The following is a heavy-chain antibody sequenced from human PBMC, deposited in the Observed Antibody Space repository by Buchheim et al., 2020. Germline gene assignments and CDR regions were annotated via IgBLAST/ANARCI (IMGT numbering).Heavy chain of an antibody. CDR1: GFTFSSYW. J-gene: IGHJ6*02. Sequence: EVQLVESGGGLVQPGGSLRLSCAASGFTFSSYWMSWVRQAPGKGLEWVANIKQDGSEKYYVDSVKGRFTISRDDAQNSLYLQMNSLRAEDTAVYYCARDLEVSSWLGYYYYGMDVWGQGTT. CDR3: ARDLEVSSWLGYYYYGMDV. V-gene: IGHV3-7*01. CDR2: IKQDGSEK. D-gene: IGHD6-13*01.